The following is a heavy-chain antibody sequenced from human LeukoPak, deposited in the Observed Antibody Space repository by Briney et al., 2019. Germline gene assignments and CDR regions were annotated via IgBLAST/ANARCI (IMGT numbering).Heavy chain of an antibody. CDR1: GYTFTGYY. J-gene: IGHJ1*01. V-gene: IGHV1-69*04. D-gene: IGHD3-22*01. Sequence: SVTVSCTASGYTFTGYYMHWVRQAPGPGLEWMGRIIPILGIANYAQKFQGRVTITADKSTSTAYMELSSLRSEDTAVYYCARDGNYDSSGYYHEYFQHWGQGTLVTVSS. CDR2: IIPILGIA. CDR3: ARDGNYDSSGYYHEYFQH.